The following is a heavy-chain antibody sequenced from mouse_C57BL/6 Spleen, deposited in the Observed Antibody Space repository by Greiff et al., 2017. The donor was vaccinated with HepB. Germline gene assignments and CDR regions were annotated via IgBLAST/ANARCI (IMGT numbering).Heavy chain of an antibody. Sequence: EVQVVESGGGLVQPGGSMKLSCAASGFTFSDAWMDWVRQSPEKGLEWVAEIRNKANNHATYYAESVKGRFTISRDDSKSSVYLQMNSLRAEDTGIYYCTRKHYYGGSYVDYYAMDYWGQGTSVTVSS. V-gene: IGHV6-6*01. CDR1: GFTFSDAW. CDR3: TRKHYYGGSYVDYYAMDY. D-gene: IGHD1-1*01. CDR2: IRNKANNHAT. J-gene: IGHJ4*01.